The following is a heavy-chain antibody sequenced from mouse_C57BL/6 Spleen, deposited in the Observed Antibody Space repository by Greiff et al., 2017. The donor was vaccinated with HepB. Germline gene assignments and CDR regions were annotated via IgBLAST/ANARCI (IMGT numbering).Heavy chain of an antibody. Sequence: DVKLQESGGGLVKPGGSLKLSCAASGFTFSDYGMHWVRQAPEKGLEWVAYISSGSSTIYYADTVKGRFTISRDNAKNTLFLQMTSLRSEDTAMYYCARNGYYAWYFDVWGTGTTVTVSS. CDR2: ISSGSSTI. J-gene: IGHJ1*03. CDR1: GFTFSDYG. V-gene: IGHV5-17*01. CDR3: ARNGYYAWYFDV. D-gene: IGHD2-3*01.